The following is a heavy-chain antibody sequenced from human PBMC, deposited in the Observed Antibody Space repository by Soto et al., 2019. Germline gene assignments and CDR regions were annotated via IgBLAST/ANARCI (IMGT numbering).Heavy chain of an antibody. Sequence: EVQLVESGGGLVQPGGSLRLSCAASGFTFSSYWMHWVRQAPGKGLVWVSRINSDGSSTSYADSVKGRFTISRDNAKNTLYLQMNSLRAEDTTVYYCAREAQYCSSTSCYAVHAFDIWGQGTMFTVSS. CDR3: AREAQYCSSTSCYAVHAFDI. J-gene: IGHJ3*02. V-gene: IGHV3-74*01. CDR1: GFTFSSYW. CDR2: INSDGSST. D-gene: IGHD2-2*01.